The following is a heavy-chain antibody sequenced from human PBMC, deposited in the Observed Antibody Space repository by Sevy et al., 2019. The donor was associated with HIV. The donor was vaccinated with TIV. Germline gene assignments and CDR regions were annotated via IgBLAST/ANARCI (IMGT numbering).Heavy chain of an antibody. V-gene: IGHV3-11*04. CDR3: ARQRGGNSHG. D-gene: IGHD5-18*01. J-gene: IGHJ6*02. CDR2: ISSSGTTI. Sequence: GGSLRLSCAASGFIFSDYYMTWIRQAPGKGPEWVSYISSSGTTIKYADSVKGRFTVSRDNAKNTLFLQMNSLRADDTAVYYCARQRGGNSHGWGQGTTVTVSS. CDR1: GFIFSDYY.